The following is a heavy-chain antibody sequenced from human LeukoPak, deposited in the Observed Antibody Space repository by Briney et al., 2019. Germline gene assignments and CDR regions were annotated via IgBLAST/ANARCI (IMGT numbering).Heavy chain of an antibody. CDR1: SGSISGYY. Sequence: PSETLSLTCTVSSGSISGYYWSWIRHPPGKGLEWIGYIHYSGSTNYNPSLKSRVTISVDTSKNQFSLKLRSVTAADTAVYYCARYYCSSTTCYYFDYWGQGTLVTVSS. D-gene: IGHD2-2*01. V-gene: IGHV4-59*01. J-gene: IGHJ4*02. CDR2: IHYSGST. CDR3: ARYYCSSTTCYYFDY.